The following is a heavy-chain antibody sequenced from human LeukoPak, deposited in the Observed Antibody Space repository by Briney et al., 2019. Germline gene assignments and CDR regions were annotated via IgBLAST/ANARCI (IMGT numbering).Heavy chain of an antibody. Sequence: GGSLRLSCAASGFTFSSYWMSWVRQAPGKGLEWVANIKQDGSEKYYVDSVKGRFTISRDNAKNSLYLQMNSLRAEDTAVYYCARGASYYNEYSWFDPWGQGTLVTVSS. D-gene: IGHD3-10*01. CDR3: ARGASYYNEYSWFDP. V-gene: IGHV3-7*01. J-gene: IGHJ5*02. CDR2: IKQDGSEK. CDR1: GFTFSSYW.